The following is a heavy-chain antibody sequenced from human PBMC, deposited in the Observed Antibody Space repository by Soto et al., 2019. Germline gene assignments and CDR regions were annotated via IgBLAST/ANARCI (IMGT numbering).Heavy chain of an antibody. CDR1: GFTFGNYW. V-gene: IGHV3-74*01. Sequence: GGSLRLSCAASGFTFGNYWVHWVRQAPGKGLEWVSRMNSDGSTTNYADSVKGRFTVSRDNAKNTLYLQMNSLRAEDTAVYYCATAEVDYWGPGTLVTVSS. CDR3: ATAEVDY. CDR2: MNSDGSTT. J-gene: IGHJ4*02.